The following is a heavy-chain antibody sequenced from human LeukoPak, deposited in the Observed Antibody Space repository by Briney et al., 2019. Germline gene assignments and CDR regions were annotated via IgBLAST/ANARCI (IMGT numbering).Heavy chain of an antibody. D-gene: IGHD6-19*01. J-gene: IGHJ4*02. CDR3: ARDNSGWSRDY. V-gene: IGHV3-23*01. Sequence: PGGSLRLSWAASGFTFTTYAMNWVRQAPGKGLEWVSGIVGSGGSTYYADSVKGRFTISRDNTKNTLYLQMSSLRVEDTAIYYCARDNSGWSRDYWGQGTLVTVSS. CDR2: IVGSGGST. CDR1: GFTFTTYA.